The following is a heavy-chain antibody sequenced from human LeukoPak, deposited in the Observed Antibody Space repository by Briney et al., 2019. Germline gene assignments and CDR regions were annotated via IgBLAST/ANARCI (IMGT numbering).Heavy chain of an antibody. Sequence: GDSLKISCKGSGYSFTTYWIGWVRQIPGKGLEWMGIIYPGDYDTRYSASFQVQVTISADKSISIAYLQWSSLKASDTAMYYCAGSASQKWRYSDYWGQGTLVAVSS. V-gene: IGHV5-51*01. CDR1: GYSFTTYW. CDR3: AGSASQKWRYSDY. D-gene: IGHD5-12*01. CDR2: IYPGDYDT. J-gene: IGHJ4*02.